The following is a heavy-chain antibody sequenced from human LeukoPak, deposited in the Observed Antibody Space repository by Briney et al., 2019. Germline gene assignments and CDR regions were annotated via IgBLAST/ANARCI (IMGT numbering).Heavy chain of an antibody. J-gene: IGHJ4*02. V-gene: IGHV3-30*02. Sequence: GGSLRLSCAASGFTFSSYGMHWVRQAPGKGLEWVAFIRYDGSNKYYADSVMGRFTISRDNAKNSLYLQMNSLRAEDTAVYYCAQLLTFDYWGQGTLVTVFS. CDR3: AQLLTFDY. D-gene: IGHD2-2*01. CDR1: GFTFSSYG. CDR2: IRYDGSNK.